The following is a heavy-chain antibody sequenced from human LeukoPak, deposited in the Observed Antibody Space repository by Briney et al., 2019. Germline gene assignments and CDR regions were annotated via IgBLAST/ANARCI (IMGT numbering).Heavy chain of an antibody. V-gene: IGHV1-2*02. J-gene: IGHJ5*02. D-gene: IGHD6-19*01. CDR2: INPNSGGT. CDR1: GYTFTGYY. Sequence: ASVKVSCKASGYTFTGYYMHWVRQAPGQGLEWMGWINPNSGGTNYAQKFQGRVTMTRDTFISTAYMELSRLRSDDTAVYYCARGTGYSSVWYYWFDPWGQGTLVTVSS. CDR3: ARGTGYSSVWYYWFDP.